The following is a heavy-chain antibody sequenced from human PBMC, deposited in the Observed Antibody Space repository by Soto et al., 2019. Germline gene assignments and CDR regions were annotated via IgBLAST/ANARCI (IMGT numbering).Heavy chain of an antibody. V-gene: IGHV3-33*01. D-gene: IGHD1-26*01. CDR1: GFTFSSYG. CDR2: IWYDGSNK. J-gene: IGHJ6*02. CDR3: AREYLGAKGYGMDV. Sequence: HPGGSLRLSCAASGFTFSSYGMHWVRQAPGKGLEWVAVIWYDGSNKYYADSVKGRFTISRDNSKNTLYLQMNSLRAEDTAVYYCAREYLGAKGYGMDVWGQRTTVTVSS.